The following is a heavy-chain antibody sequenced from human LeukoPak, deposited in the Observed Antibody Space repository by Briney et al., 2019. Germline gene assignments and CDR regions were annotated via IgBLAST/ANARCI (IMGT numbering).Heavy chain of an antibody. J-gene: IGHJ4*02. D-gene: IGHD6-19*01. CDR3: ARQGDSSGWYGSFDY. CDR1: GYSFTSYW. CDR2: IYPGDSDT. Sequence: GESLEISCQGSGYSFTSYWIGWVRQMPGKGLEWMGIIYPGDSDTRYSPSFQGQVTISADKSISTAYLQWSSLKASDTAMYYCARQGDSSGWYGSFDYWGQGTLVTVSS. V-gene: IGHV5-51*01.